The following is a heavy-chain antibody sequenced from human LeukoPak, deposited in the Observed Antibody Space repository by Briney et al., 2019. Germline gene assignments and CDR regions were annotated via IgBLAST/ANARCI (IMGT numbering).Heavy chain of an antibody. Sequence: GASVKVSCKASGYTFTGYYMHWVRQAPGQGLEWMGWINPNSGATNYAQKFQGRVTMTRDTSISTAYMELSRLRSDDTAVYYCARELRYFDWLAENHYFDYWGQGTLVTVSS. J-gene: IGHJ4*02. CDR1: GYTFTGYY. D-gene: IGHD3-9*01. CDR2: INPNSGAT. CDR3: ARELRYFDWLAENHYFDY. V-gene: IGHV1-2*02.